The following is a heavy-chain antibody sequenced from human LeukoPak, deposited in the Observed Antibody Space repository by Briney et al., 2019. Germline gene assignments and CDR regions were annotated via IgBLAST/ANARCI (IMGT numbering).Heavy chain of an antibody. Sequence: GGSLRLSCAASGFTFSDYEMNWVRQAPGKGLEWILHISTSGSIIHYADSVKGRFTISRDNAKNSLYLQMNSLRAEDTALYFCARDATTEPGTVYMDVWGKGTTVTISS. J-gene: IGHJ6*03. D-gene: IGHD6-13*01. CDR3: ARDATTEPGTVYMDV. V-gene: IGHV3-48*03. CDR2: ISTSGSII. CDR1: GFTFSDYE.